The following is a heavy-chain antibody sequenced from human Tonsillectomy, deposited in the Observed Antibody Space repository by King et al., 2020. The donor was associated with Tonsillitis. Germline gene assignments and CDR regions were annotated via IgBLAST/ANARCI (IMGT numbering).Heavy chain of an antibody. CDR2: SYHNGAT. CDR3: TRAFYDFWTGHGMRCFDP. V-gene: IGHV4-30-2*01. CDR1: GGSIRSGGYS. Sequence: QLQESGSGLVRPSQTLSLTCTVSGGSIRSGGYSWSWIRQPPGEGLEWIGNSYHNGATYYTPSLKNRVTISLDTSKNQFSLKLNSVTAADTAIYYCTRAFYDFWTGHGMRCFDPWGQGTLVTVSS. J-gene: IGHJ5*02. D-gene: IGHD3-3*01.